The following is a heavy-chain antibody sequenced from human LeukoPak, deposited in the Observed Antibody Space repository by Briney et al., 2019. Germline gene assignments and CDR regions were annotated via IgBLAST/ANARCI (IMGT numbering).Heavy chain of an antibody. V-gene: IGHV3-23*01. CDR2: ISGSGGST. D-gene: IGHD5-18*01. CDR3: AKDLVLDTAMVTAGLYGMDV. CDR1: GFTFSSYA. J-gene: IGHJ6*02. Sequence: QPGGSLRLSCAASGFTFSSYAMSWVRQAPGKGLEWVSAISGSGGSTYYADSVKGRFTISRDNSKNTLYLQMNSLRAEDTAVYYCAKDLVLDTAMVTAGLYGMDVWGQGTTVTVSS.